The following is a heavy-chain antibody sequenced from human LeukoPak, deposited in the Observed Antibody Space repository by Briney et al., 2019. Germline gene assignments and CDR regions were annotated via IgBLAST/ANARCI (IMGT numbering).Heavy chain of an antibody. Sequence: GGSLRLSCAASGFTFSSYAMSWVRQAPGKGLEWVSAISGSGGSTYYADSVKGRFTISRDNSKNTLYLQMNSLRAEDTAVYYCAKDARRAIFGVVIGNWFDPWGQGTLDTVSS. CDR3: AKDARRAIFGVVIGNWFDP. V-gene: IGHV3-23*01. J-gene: IGHJ5*02. CDR1: GFTFSSYA. D-gene: IGHD3-3*01. CDR2: ISGSGGST.